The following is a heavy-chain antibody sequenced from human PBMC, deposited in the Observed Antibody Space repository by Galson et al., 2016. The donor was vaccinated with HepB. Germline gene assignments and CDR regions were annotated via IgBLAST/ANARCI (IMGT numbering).Heavy chain of an antibody. CDR2: INPNSGAT. D-gene: IGHD3/OR15-3a*01. V-gene: IGHV1-2*02. CDR1: GYTFTAYY. CDR3: ASGVSYHFWTGRYGHYYYALDV. J-gene: IGHJ6*02. Sequence: SVKVSCKASGYTFTAYYMNWVRQAPGQGLEWMGWINPNSGATNYPQKFQGRVTMTRDTSINTAYMELSRLRSDDTAIYYCASGVSYHFWTGRYGHYYYALDVWGQGTTVTVSS.